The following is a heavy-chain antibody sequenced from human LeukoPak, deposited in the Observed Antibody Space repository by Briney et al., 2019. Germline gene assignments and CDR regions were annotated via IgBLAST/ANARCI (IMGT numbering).Heavy chain of an antibody. CDR2: IIPIFGTA. J-gene: IGHJ5*02. V-gene: IGHV1-69*06. Sequence: ASVRVSCKASGGTFSSYAISWVRQAPGQGLEWMGGIIPIFGTANYAQKFRGRVTITADKSTRTAYMELSSLRSEDTAVYYCARLYYYDLWEGSNWFDPWGQGTLVTVSS. D-gene: IGHD3-22*01. CDR1: GGTFSSYA. CDR3: ARLYYYDLWEGSNWFDP.